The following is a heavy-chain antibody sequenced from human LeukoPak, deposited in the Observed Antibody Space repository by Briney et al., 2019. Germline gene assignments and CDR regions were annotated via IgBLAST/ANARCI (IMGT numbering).Heavy chain of an antibody. V-gene: IGHV4-31*03. D-gene: IGHD2-21*02. J-gene: IGHJ3*02. CDR2: IYYSGST. CDR1: GGSISSGGYY. CDR3: ARGDDTDAFDI. Sequence: PSQTLSLTCTVSGGSISSGGYYWSWIRQHPGKGLEWIGYIYYSGSTYYNPSLKSRVTISVDTSKDQFSLKLSSVTAADTAVYYCARGDDTDAFDIWGQGTMVTVSS.